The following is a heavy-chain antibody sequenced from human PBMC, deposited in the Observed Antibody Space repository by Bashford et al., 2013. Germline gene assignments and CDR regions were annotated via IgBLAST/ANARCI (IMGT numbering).Heavy chain of an antibody. CDR1: GYSFTAYY. Sequence: ASVKVSCKGFGYSFTAYYIHWVRRAPGHGFEWMGWIRPMTGGTNVAQKFQGRVTITMDTSINTAYMELSGLTSDDTALYYCGRGIQSFDPWGQGTLVTVSS. V-gene: IGHV1-2*02. CDR3: GRGIQSFDP. J-gene: IGHJ5*02. CDR2: IRPMTGGT. D-gene: IGHD5-24*01.